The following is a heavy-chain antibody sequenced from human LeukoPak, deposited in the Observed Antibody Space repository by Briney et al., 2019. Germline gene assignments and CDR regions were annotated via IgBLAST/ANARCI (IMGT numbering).Heavy chain of an antibody. Sequence: GGSLGLSCAASGFTFSSYAMHWVRQAPGKGLEWVAVISYDGSNKYYADSVKGRFTISRDNSKNTLYLQMNSLRAEDTAVYYCARGNYYDSSGYPMDVWGQGTTVTVSS. D-gene: IGHD3-22*01. V-gene: IGHV3-30-3*01. J-gene: IGHJ6*02. CDR2: ISYDGSNK. CDR1: GFTFSSYA. CDR3: ARGNYYDSSGYPMDV.